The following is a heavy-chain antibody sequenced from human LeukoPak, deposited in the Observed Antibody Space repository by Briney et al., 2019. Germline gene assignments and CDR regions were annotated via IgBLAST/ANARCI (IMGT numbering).Heavy chain of an antibody. CDR1: GFTFRTYW. Sequence: GGSLRLSCAASGFTFRTYWMSWVSQAPGKGLEWVASINQGGSETYYVESVKGRFTISRDNAMNSFFLQMNSLRAEDTAVYYCARLIGDRTIYDYWGQGTLVTVSS. V-gene: IGHV3-7*01. J-gene: IGHJ4*02. D-gene: IGHD6-6*01. CDR2: INQGGSET. CDR3: ARLIGDRTIYDY.